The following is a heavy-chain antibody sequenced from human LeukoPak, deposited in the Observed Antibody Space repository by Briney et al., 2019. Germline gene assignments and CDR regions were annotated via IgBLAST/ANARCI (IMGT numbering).Heavy chain of an antibody. V-gene: IGHV4-4*07. Sequence: SETLSLTCTVSGGSISRHYWSWIRQPAGKGLEWIGRIYTSGSNNYNPSLKSRVTMSVDTSKNQFSLKLSSVTAADTAVYYCARETYYYDSSGYYSDNWFDPWGQGTLVTVSS. CDR1: GGSISRHY. D-gene: IGHD3-22*01. CDR3: ARETYYYDSSGYYSDNWFDP. J-gene: IGHJ5*02. CDR2: IYTSGSN.